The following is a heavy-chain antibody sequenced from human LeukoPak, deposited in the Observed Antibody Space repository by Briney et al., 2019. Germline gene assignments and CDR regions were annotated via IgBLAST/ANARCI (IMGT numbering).Heavy chain of an antibody. Sequence: GGCLRLSCAASGFTFSSYSMNWVRQAPGKGLEWVSSISSSSSYIYYADSVKGRFTISRDNAKNSLYLQMNSLRAEDTAVYYCARVSGTAVDIVATDYWGQGTLVTVSS. J-gene: IGHJ4*02. D-gene: IGHD5-12*01. CDR1: GFTFSSYS. V-gene: IGHV3-21*01. CDR2: ISSSSSYI. CDR3: ARVSGTAVDIVATDY.